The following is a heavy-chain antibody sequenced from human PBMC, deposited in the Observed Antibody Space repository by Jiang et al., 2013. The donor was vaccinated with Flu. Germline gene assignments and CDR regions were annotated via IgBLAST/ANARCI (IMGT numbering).Heavy chain of an antibody. J-gene: IGHJ5*02. Sequence: KPTQTLTLTCNFSGFSLSTSGEGVGWIRQPPGKALEWLALIYWDDEENYSPSLKNRLTITKDMSKNQVVLIMTNMEPVDTGTYFCAHFGYGDFVGWFDPWGQGTLVTVSS. D-gene: IGHD4-17*01. CDR1: GFSLSTSGEG. CDR3: AHFGYGDFVGWFDP. CDR2: IYWDDEE. V-gene: IGHV2-5*02.